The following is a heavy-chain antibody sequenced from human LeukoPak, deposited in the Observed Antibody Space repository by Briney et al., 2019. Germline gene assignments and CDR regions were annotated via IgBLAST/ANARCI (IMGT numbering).Heavy chain of an antibody. CDR2: IYYGGST. CDR1: GGSISSYY. J-gene: IGHJ5*02. V-gene: IGHV4-59*01. D-gene: IGHD3-3*01. CDR3: AQRNDFWSGYHSWWFDP. Sequence: SETLSLTCTVSGGSISSYYWSWIRQPPGKGLEWIGYIYYGGSTNYNPSLKSRVTISVDTSKNQFSLKLSSVTAADTAVYYCAQRNDFWSGYHSWWFDPWGQGTLVTVSS.